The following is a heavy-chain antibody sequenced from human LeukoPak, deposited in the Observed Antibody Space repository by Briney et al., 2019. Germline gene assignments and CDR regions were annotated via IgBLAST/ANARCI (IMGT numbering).Heavy chain of an antibody. CDR2: IYYSGST. CDR3: ARVYYSSSYDYWYFDL. Sequence: SETLSLTCTVSGGSIRSYYWSWIRQPPGKGLEWIGYIYYSGSTNYNPSLKSRVTISVDTSKNQFSLKLSSVTAADTTVYYCARVYYSSSYDYWYFDLWGRGTLVTVSS. J-gene: IGHJ2*01. CDR1: GGSIRSYY. D-gene: IGHD6-13*01. V-gene: IGHV4-59*01.